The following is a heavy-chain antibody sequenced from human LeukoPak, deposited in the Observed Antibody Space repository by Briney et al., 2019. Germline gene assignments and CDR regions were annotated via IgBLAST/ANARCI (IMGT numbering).Heavy chain of an antibody. V-gene: IGHV1-3*01. CDR1: GYTFASYA. Sequence: ASVKVSCKASGYTFASYAMHWVRQAPGQRLEWMGWINAGNGNTKYSQNFQGRVTITRDTSASTAYMELSSLRSEDTAVYYCARESPPYYFDYWGQGALVTVSS. J-gene: IGHJ4*02. CDR2: INAGNGNT. CDR3: ARESPPYYFDY.